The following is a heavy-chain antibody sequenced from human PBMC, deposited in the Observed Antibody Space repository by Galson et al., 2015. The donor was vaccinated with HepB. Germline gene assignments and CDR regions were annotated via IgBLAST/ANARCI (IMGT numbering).Heavy chain of an antibody. D-gene: IGHD1-7*01. CDR1: GHNYSNYG. J-gene: IGHJ5*02. V-gene: IGHV1-69*10. CDR2: IIPILGIA. Sequence: SVKVSCKASGHNYSNYGISWVRQAPRQGLGWMGGIIPILGIANYAQKFQGRVTITADKSTSTAYMELSSLRSEDTAVYYCARSQELRYWFDPWGQGTLVTVSS. CDR3: ARSQELRYWFDP.